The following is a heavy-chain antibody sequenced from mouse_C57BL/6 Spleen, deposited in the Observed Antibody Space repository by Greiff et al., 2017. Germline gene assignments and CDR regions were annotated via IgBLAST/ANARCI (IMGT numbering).Heavy chain of an antibody. J-gene: IGHJ4*01. CDR1: GFTFSDYY. V-gene: IGHV5-16*01. CDR3: ARVLGPYYYAMDY. D-gene: IGHD4-1*01. CDR2: INYDGSST. Sequence: EVMLVESEGGLVQPGSSMKLSCTASGFTFSDYYMAWVRQVPEKGLEWVANINYDGSSTYYLDSLKSRFIISRDNAKNILYLQMSSLKSEDTATYYCARVLGPYYYAMDYWGQGTSVTVSS.